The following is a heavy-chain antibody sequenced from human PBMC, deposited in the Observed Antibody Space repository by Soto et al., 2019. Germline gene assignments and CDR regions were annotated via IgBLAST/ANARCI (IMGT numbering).Heavy chain of an antibody. Sequence: PGGSLRLSCAASGFTISTNYMSWVRQAPGKGLEWISITYSGGTTYNADSVKGRVTISTDKSKNTAYMEMRSLRSDDTAVYYCARVPGGPGHPHPRVDPEYSSSSGPGAALPYYYYYGMDVWGQGTTVTVSS. J-gene: IGHJ6*02. V-gene: IGHV3-53*05. CDR1: GFTISTNY. CDR3: ARVPGGPGHPHPRVDPEYSSSSGPGAALPYYYYYGMDV. CDR2: TYSGGTT. D-gene: IGHD6-6*01.